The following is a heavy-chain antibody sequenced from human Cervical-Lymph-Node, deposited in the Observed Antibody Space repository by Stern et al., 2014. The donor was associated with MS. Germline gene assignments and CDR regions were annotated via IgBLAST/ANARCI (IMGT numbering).Heavy chain of an antibody. CDR3: ARDLFVGYSYGPHY. D-gene: IGHD5-18*01. J-gene: IGHJ4*02. V-gene: IGHV1-46*03. CDR1: GYTFTSYY. CDR2: INPSGGST. Sequence: QDQLEQSGAEVKKPGASVTVSCKASGYTFTSYYMNWVRQAPGQGLEWMGIINPSGGSTSYAQKFQGRVTMTRDTSTRTVYMELSSLRSEDTAVYYCARDLFVGYSYGPHYWGQGTLVTVSS.